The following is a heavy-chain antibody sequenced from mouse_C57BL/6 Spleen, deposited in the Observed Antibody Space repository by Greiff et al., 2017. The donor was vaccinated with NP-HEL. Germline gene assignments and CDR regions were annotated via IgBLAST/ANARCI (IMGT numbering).Heavy chain of an antibody. CDR1: GYAFSSYW. CDR2: IYPGDGDT. CDR3: ARATGTFYAMDY. Sequence: VQLQQSGAELVKPGASVKISCKASGYAFSSYWMNWVKQRPGKGLEWIGQIYPGDGDTNYNGKFKGKATLTADISSSTAYMQLSSLTSEDSAVYFCARATGTFYAMDYWGQGTSVTVSS. D-gene: IGHD4-1*02. J-gene: IGHJ4*01. V-gene: IGHV1-80*01.